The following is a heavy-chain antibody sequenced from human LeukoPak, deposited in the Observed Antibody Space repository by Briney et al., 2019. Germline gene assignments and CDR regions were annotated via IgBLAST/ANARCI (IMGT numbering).Heavy chain of an antibody. Sequence: ASVKVSCKASGYTFTSYGISWVRQAPGQGLEWMGWISAYNGNTNYAQKLQGRVTMTTDTSTSTAYMELRSLRSDDTAVYYCARLGDAYNTAGGFDYWGQGTLVTVSS. CDR1: GYTFTSYG. D-gene: IGHD5-24*01. V-gene: IGHV1-18*01. J-gene: IGHJ4*02. CDR2: ISAYNGNT. CDR3: ARLGDAYNTAGGFDY.